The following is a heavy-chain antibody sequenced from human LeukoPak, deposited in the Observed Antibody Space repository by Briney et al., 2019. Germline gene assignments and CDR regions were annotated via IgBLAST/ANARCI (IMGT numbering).Heavy chain of an antibody. D-gene: IGHD3/OR15-3a*01. CDR1: GFTFSSYW. CDR2: MNLDGREK. Sequence: GGSLRLSCAASGFTFSSYWMNWVRQAPGKGLEWVANMNLDGREKYYVDSVKGRFTISRDNAKNSLYLQMNSLTAEDTAVYYCARDDGFSSYSYWGKGALVTVSS. J-gene: IGHJ4*02. CDR3: ARDDGFSSYSY. V-gene: IGHV3-7*01.